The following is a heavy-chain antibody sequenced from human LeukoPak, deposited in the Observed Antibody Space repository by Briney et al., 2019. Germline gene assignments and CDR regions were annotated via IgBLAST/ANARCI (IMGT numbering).Heavy chain of an antibody. CDR1: GGSISSHY. V-gene: IGHV4-59*08. Sequence: SETLSLTCAVSGGSISSHYWGWIRQPPGKGLQWIGDIYYTGKNNYNPSLKSRVTISLDTSKDHLSLNLTSVLAADTAIYYCVRRDTGWNYFDYWGQGILVTVSS. D-gene: IGHD6-19*01. CDR2: IYYTGKN. CDR3: VRRDTGWNYFDY. J-gene: IGHJ4*02.